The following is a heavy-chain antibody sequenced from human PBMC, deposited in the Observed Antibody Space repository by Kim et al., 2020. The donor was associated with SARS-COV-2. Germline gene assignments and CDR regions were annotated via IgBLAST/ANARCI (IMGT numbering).Heavy chain of an antibody. CDR1: GFTFRTYE. CDR2: ISNDGHNI. D-gene: IGHD2-21*01. V-gene: IGHV3-48*03. Sequence: GGSLRLSCAASGFTFRTYEMNWVRQAPGMGLEWVSYISNDGHNIYYADSVKGRFTISRDNAKNSLYLEMNSLRAEDTAVYFCARGVVVAWDSWGQGTLVTVYS. CDR3: ARGVVVAWDS. J-gene: IGHJ5*01.